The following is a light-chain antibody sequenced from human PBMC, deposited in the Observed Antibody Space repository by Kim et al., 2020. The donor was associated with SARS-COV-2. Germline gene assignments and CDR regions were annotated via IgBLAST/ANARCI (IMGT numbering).Light chain of an antibody. CDR1: SLRSYY. CDR2: GKN. V-gene: IGLV3-19*01. CDR3: NSRDSSGNSVV. J-gene: IGLJ2*01. Sequence: ASGQTARITCQGDSLRSYYASWYQQKPAQAPVLVIYGKNNRPSGIPDRFSGSSSGNTASLTITGAQAEDEADYYCNSRDSSGNSVVFGGGTQLTVL.